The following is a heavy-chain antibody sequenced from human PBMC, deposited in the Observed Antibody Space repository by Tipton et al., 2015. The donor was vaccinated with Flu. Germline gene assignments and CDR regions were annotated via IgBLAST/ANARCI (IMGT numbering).Heavy chain of an antibody. V-gene: IGHV1-2*02. J-gene: IGHJ3*02. D-gene: IGHD5-24*01. CDR1: GYTFTPHY. Sequence: QSGPEVKKPGASVKVSCKGSGYTFTPHYMHWVRQAPATGLEWMAWINTNDNGTKNPQKFQGRVTVTRDTSISTVYMELSRLSSDDTAVYYCARDVAGYNGAFDMWGQGTMVTVSS. CDR3: ARDVAGYNGAFDM. CDR2: INTNDNGT.